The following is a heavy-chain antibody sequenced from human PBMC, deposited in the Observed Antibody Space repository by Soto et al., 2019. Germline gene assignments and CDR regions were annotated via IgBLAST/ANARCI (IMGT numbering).Heavy chain of an antibody. CDR2: INHSGST. J-gene: IGHJ3*02. Sequence: QVQLQQWGAGLLKPSETLSLTCAVYGGSFSGYYWSWIRQPPGKGLEWIGEINHSGSTNYNPSLTSRVTISVDTSKNQFSLKLSSVTAADTAVYYCAYSASAEDGAFDIWGQGTMVTVSS. D-gene: IGHD2-15*01. V-gene: IGHV4-34*01. CDR1: GGSFSGYY. CDR3: AYSASAEDGAFDI.